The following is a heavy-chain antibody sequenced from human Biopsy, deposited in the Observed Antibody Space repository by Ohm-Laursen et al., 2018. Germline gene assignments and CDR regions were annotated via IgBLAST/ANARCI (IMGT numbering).Heavy chain of an antibody. V-gene: IGHV4-34*01. J-gene: IGHJ6*02. Sequence: GTLSLTCAVYGESFNGYYWSWIRQTPGKGLEWIGEINRSGRTNYNPSLKSRVTISVDTSKNQFSLKVRSVTAADTAVYYCVRGVDYYDPYHYYALDVWGQGTTVTVSS. CDR2: INRSGRT. CDR3: VRGVDYYDPYHYYALDV. CDR1: GESFNGYY. D-gene: IGHD3-22*01.